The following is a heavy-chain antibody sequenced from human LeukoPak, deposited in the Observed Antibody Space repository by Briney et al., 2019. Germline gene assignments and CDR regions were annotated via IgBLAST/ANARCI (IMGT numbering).Heavy chain of an antibody. CDR3: ARDPESNTWLQADY. CDR2: ISAYNRNT. V-gene: IGHV1-18*01. J-gene: IGHJ4*02. Sequence: ASVKVSCKAAAYTFTSDGISWVRQAPGQGLEWMGWISAYNRNTNYAQKLQGRVTMTTDTSTSTAYMELRSLRSDDTAVYYCARDPESNTWLQADYWGQGTLVTVSS. CDR1: AYTFTSDG. D-gene: IGHD5-24*01.